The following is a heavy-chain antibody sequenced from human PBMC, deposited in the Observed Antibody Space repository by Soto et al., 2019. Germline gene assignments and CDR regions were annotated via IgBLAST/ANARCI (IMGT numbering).Heavy chain of an antibody. V-gene: IGHV1-69*01. Sequence: QVQLVQSGAEVKKPGSSVKVSCKASGGTFSSYAISWVRQAPGQGLEWMGGIIPIFGTANYAQKFQGRVTITADESTSTASMELSSLRSEDTAVYYCARDRYYYGAGPLDVWGQGTTVPVSS. CDR2: IIPIFGTA. J-gene: IGHJ6*02. CDR3: ARDRYYYGAGPLDV. D-gene: IGHD3-10*01. CDR1: GGTFSSYA.